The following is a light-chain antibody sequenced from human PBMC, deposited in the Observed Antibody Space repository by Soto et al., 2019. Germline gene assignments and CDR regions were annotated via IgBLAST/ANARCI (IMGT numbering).Light chain of an antibody. Sequence: ELTQPHSVSGAPGQRVTISCTGSSSNIGAGYDVHWYQQLPGTAPKLLIYGNSNRPSGVPDRFSGSKSGTSASLAITGLQAEDEADYYCQSYDSSLSGYVFGTGTKLTVL. V-gene: IGLV1-40*01. J-gene: IGLJ1*01. CDR3: QSYDSSLSGYV. CDR1: SSNIGAGYD. CDR2: GNS.